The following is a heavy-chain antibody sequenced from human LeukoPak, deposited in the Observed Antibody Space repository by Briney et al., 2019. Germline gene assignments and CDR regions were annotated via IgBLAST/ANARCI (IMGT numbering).Heavy chain of an antibody. Sequence: SVKVSCKASGGTFSSYAISWVRQAPGQGLEWMGGIIPIFGTANYAQKFQGRVMITTDESTSTAYMELSGLRSEDTAVYYCARASEYSSSSGLLDYWGQGTLITVSS. CDR1: GGTFSSYA. CDR2: IIPIFGTA. D-gene: IGHD6-6*01. V-gene: IGHV1-69*05. CDR3: ARASEYSSSSGLLDY. J-gene: IGHJ4*02.